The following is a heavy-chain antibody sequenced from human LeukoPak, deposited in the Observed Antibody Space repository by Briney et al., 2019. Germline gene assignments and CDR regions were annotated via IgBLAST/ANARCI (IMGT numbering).Heavy chain of an antibody. CDR2: IYDSGNT. Sequence: SETLSLTCTVSGVSISAYSWSWIRQPPGKGLEWLGYIYDSGNTKYDPSLKSRLTILRDTSKKQISLRLSSVTAADTAVYYCAGDYPGSFAFNIWGQGTMVTVSS. V-gene: IGHV4-59*12. CDR1: GVSISAYS. CDR3: AGDYPGSFAFNI. D-gene: IGHD2-15*01. J-gene: IGHJ3*02.